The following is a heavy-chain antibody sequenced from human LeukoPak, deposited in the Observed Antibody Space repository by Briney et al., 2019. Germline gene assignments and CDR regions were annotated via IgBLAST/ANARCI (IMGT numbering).Heavy chain of an antibody. D-gene: IGHD6-6*01. CDR1: GGSISSYY. V-gene: IGHV4-4*07. Sequence: SETLSLTCTVSGGSISSYYWSWIRQPAGKGLEWIGRIYTSGSTNYNPSLKSRVTMSVDTSKNQFSLKLSSVTAADTAVYYCARDRERYSSSFSYYYYYMDVWGKGTTVIVSS. CDR2: IYTSGST. CDR3: ARDRERYSSSFSYYYYYMDV. J-gene: IGHJ6*03.